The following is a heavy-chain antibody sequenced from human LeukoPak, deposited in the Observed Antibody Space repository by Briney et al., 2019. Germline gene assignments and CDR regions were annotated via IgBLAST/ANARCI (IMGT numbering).Heavy chain of an antibody. J-gene: IGHJ4*02. CDR1: GFTFGSYA. CDR3: ARDLFHTAMANY. D-gene: IGHD5-18*01. CDR2: ISYDGSNK. Sequence: GGSRRLSCAASGFTFGSYAMHWVRQAPGKGLEGVAVISYDGSNKYYADSVKGRFTISRDNSKNTLYLQMNSLRAEDTAVYYCARDLFHTAMANYWGQGTLVTVSS. V-gene: IGHV3-30*04.